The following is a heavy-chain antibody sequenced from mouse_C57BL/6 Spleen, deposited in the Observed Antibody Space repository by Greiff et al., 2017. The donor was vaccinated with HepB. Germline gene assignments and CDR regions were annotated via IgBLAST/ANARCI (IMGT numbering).Heavy chain of an antibody. J-gene: IGHJ3*01. CDR2: ISDGGSYT. Sequence: EVKLVESGGGLVKPGGSLKLSCAASGFTFSSYAMSWVRQTPEKRLEWVATISDGGSYTYYPDNVKGRFTISRDNAKNNLYLQMSHLKSEDTAMYYCARDSQLGAWFAYWGQGTLVTVSA. D-gene: IGHD4-1*02. CDR3: ARDSQLGAWFAY. V-gene: IGHV5-4*01. CDR1: GFTFSSYA.